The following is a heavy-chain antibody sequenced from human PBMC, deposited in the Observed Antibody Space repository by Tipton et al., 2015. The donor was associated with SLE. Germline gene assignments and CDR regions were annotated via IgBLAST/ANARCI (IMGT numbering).Heavy chain of an antibody. CDR3: ARRHYSGPFDS. CDR2: IFYTGST. Sequence: TLSLTCDVSGGSITSGGYSWSWIRQPPGKGLEWIGSIFYTGSTYYNPSLKSRVSFSIDTSKHQFSLKLNSVTAADTAVYYCARRHYSGPFDSWGQGTLVTVSS. V-gene: IGHV4-30-2*03. D-gene: IGHD5-12*01. CDR1: GGSITSGGYS. J-gene: IGHJ4*02.